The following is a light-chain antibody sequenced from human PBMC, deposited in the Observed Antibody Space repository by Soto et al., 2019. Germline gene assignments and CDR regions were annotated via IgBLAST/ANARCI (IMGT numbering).Light chain of an antibody. Sequence: EIVLTQSPATLSLSPGERATLSCRASQSVSSYLAWYPRKPGQAPRLLIYDASNRATGIPARFSGSGSGTDFTLTISSLEPEDFAVYYCQQHSNWPPITFGQGTRLEIK. CDR2: DAS. CDR1: QSVSSY. V-gene: IGKV3-11*01. J-gene: IGKJ5*01. CDR3: QQHSNWPPIT.